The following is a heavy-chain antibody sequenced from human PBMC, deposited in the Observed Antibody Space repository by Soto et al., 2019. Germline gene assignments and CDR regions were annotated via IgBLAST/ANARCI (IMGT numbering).Heavy chain of an antibody. Sequence: GESLKISCKASGYTFTSYGISWVRQAPGQGLEWMGWISPYNGNTNYAQKLQGRVTMTTDTSTSTAYMELRSLRSDDTAVYYCARRKYCGGDCDFDPWGQGTLVTVSS. CDR3: ARRKYCGGDCDFDP. V-gene: IGHV1-18*01. CDR2: ISPYNGNT. J-gene: IGHJ5*02. CDR1: GYTFTSYG. D-gene: IGHD2-21*01.